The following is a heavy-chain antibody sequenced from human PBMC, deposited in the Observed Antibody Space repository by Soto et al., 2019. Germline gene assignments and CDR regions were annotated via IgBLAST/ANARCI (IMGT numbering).Heavy chain of an antibody. D-gene: IGHD4-17*01. V-gene: IGHV4-59*01. J-gene: IGHJ6*03. CDR1: GGSISSYY. CDR2: IYYSGST. Sequence: SETLSLTCTVSGGSISSYYWSWIRQPPGKGLEWIGYIYYSGSTNYNPSLKSRVTISVDTSKNQFSLKLSSVTAADTAVYYCARVTLRSVTNLLYMDVWGKGTTVTVSS. CDR3: ARVTLRSVTNLLYMDV.